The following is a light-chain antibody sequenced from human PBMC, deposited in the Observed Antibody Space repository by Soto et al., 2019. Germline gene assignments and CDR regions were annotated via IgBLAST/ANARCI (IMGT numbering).Light chain of an antibody. J-gene: IGKJ1*01. CDR2: KAS. CDR3: QQYNTYRT. Sequence: DIQMTQSPSTLSASVGDRVTITCRASQSISIWLAWYQQKPGKAPKLLIYKASILGSGVPSRFSGSGSGTEFTLTISGLQPDDLATYYCQQYNTYRTFGQGTKVDIK. V-gene: IGKV1-5*03. CDR1: QSISIW.